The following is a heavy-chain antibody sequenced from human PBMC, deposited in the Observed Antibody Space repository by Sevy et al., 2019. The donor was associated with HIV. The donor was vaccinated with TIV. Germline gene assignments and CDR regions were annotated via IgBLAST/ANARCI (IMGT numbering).Heavy chain of an antibody. D-gene: IGHD2-2*01. CDR1: GFRFSIYA. Sequence: GGSLRLSFTTSGFRFSIYAMTWVRQAPGKGLEWVSSFCMGGDRIYYADSVRGRFTISRDDSKNTLYLEMNNLRAEDTAKYYCAREGCSKGHDYRGQGTLVTVSS. J-gene: IGHJ4*02. CDR3: AREGCSKGHDY. V-gene: IGHV3-23*01. CDR2: FCMGGDRI.